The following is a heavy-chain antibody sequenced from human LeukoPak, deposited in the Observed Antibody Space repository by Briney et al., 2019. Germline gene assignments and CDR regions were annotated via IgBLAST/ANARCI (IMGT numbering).Heavy chain of an antibody. D-gene: IGHD3-22*01. Sequence: GGSLRLSCAASGFTFSSCAMSWVRQAPGKGLEWVSAISGSGGSTYYADSVKGRFTISRDNSKNTLYLQMNSLRAEDTAVYYCAKVQPFYYYDSSGYYYFDYWGQGTLVTVSS. CDR1: GFTFSSCA. CDR2: ISGSGGST. V-gene: IGHV3-23*01. CDR3: AKVQPFYYYDSSGYYYFDY. J-gene: IGHJ4*02.